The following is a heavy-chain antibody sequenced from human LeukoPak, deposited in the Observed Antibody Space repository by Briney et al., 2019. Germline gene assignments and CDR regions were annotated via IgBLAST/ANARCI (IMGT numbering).Heavy chain of an antibody. V-gene: IGHV3-7*04. CDR1: GFTFSNYW. D-gene: IGHD3-10*01. Sequence: RPGGSLRLSCAASGFTFSNYWMSWVRQAPGQGLEWVASIKQDGSEKYYVDSVKGRFTISRDNAKNSLYLQMNRLRDDDTAVYYCARVYGSGTYYPYRMDVWGQGTTVTVSS. CDR3: ARVYGSGTYYPYRMDV. CDR2: IKQDGSEK. J-gene: IGHJ6*02.